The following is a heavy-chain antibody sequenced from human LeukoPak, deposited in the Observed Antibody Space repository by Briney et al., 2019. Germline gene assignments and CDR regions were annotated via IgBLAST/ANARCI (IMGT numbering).Heavy chain of an antibody. CDR2: LANNCANT. J-gene: IGHJ4*02. Sequence: GGSLRLYCAGSACTFSSYAMNWVRQAPEKGLEWISILANNCANTCYADCVKGRFTIYIDNSKNTLHVQTKSLRGYLQSIYSCPKGTLGSCLGPRCYPLDSWGQGTLVTASS. CDR1: ACTFSSYA. D-gene: IGHD2-15*01. CDR3: PKGTLGSCLGPRCYPLDS. V-gene: IGHV3-23*01.